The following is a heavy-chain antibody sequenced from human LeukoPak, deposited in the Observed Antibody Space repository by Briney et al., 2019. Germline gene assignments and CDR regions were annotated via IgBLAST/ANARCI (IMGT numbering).Heavy chain of an antibody. Sequence: PGGSLRLSCAASGFTFSSYGMNWVRQAPGKGLEWVSSITWSSSYIYYADSVKGRFTISRDNAKNSPYLQMNSLRAEDTAVYYCARGIAAPGTGYYFDSWGQGTLVTVSS. D-gene: IGHD6-13*01. J-gene: IGHJ4*02. V-gene: IGHV3-21*01. CDR3: ARGIAAPGTGYYFDS. CDR1: GFTFSSYG. CDR2: ITWSSSYI.